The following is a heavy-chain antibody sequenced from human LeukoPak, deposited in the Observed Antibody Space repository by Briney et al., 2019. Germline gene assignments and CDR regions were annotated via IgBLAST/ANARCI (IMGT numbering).Heavy chain of an antibody. CDR1: GGSFSGYY. J-gene: IGHJ4*02. Sequence: SETLSLTCAVYGGSFSGYYWSWIRQPPGKGLEWIGEINHSGSTNYNPSLKSRVTISVDTSKNQFSLKLSSVTAADTAVYYCAREFIYDYVWGSYRLFDYWGQGTLVTVSS. D-gene: IGHD3-16*02. V-gene: IGHV4-34*01. CDR3: AREFIYDYVWGSYRLFDY. CDR2: INHSGST.